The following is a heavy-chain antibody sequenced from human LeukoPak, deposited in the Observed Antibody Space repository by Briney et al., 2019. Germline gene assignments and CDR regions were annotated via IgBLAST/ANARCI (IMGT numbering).Heavy chain of an antibody. V-gene: IGHV1-69*06. CDR3: SRGGGATGSLLDDVFDM. CDR2: VTPVFRTF. J-gene: IGHJ3*02. CDR1: GGTFKNYG. Sequence: SVTVSCNASGGTFKNYGINWGRHAPGQGLGWKGVVTPVFRTFIYEQTFQNRVTITADKSTDTVYMEISSLISDEPATYYCSRGGGATGSLLDDVFDMWGQGTTVIVSS. D-gene: IGHD1-1*01.